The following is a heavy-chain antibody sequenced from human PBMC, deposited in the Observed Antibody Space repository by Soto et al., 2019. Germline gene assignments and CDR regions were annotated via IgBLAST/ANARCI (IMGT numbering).Heavy chain of an antibody. CDR1: GFTFSSYG. CDR3: ARQRYYYPDAFDI. J-gene: IGHJ3*02. CDR2: IWYDGSNK. Sequence: QVQLVESGGGVVQPGRSLRLSCAASGFTFSSYGMHWVRQAPGKGLEWVAVIWYDGSNKYYADSVKGRFTISRDNSKNTLYVQMNSLRAEDTAVYYCARQRYYYPDAFDIWGQGTMVTVSS. D-gene: IGHD1-26*01. V-gene: IGHV3-33*01.